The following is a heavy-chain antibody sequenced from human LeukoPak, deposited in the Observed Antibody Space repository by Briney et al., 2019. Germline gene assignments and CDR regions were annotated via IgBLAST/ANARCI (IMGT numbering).Heavy chain of an antibody. V-gene: IGHV1-24*01. J-gene: IGHJ1*01. Sequence: ASVKVSCKVSGYTLTELSMHWVRQAPGEGLEWMGGFDPEDGETIYAQKFQGRVTMTEDTSTDTAYMELSSLRSEDTAVYYCATGTHYYDSSGYYRAEYFQHWGQGTLVTVSS. CDR3: ATGTHYYDSSGYYRAEYFQH. CDR2: FDPEDGET. D-gene: IGHD3-22*01. CDR1: GYTLTELS.